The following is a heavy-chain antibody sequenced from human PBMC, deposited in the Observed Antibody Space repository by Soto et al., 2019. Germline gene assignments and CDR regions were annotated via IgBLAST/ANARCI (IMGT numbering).Heavy chain of an antibody. D-gene: IGHD3-16*01. Sequence: SETLSLTCTVSGDSISSNYWSWIRQPPGKGLEWIGYIYYSGTTKHNPSLKSRVTMSVDTSKNQFSLNMSSVTAADTAVYYCARGGIGWFDPWGQGTLVTVSS. J-gene: IGHJ5*02. V-gene: IGHV4-59*01. CDR1: GDSISSNY. CDR3: ARGGIGWFDP. CDR2: IYYSGTT.